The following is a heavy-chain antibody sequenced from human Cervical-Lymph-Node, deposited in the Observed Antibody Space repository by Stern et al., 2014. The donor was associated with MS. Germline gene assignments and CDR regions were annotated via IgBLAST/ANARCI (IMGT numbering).Heavy chain of an antibody. CDR2: INHSGST. D-gene: IGHD3-22*01. J-gene: IGHJ1*01. CDR1: GGSFSGYY. V-gene: IGHV4-34*01. CDR3: ARAPYYYDSSGYPLRYFQH. Sequence: QVQLQQWGAGLLKPSETLSLTCAVYGGSFSGYYWSWIRQPPGKGLEWIGEINHSGSTNYNPSLKSRVTISVDTSKNQFSLKLSSVTAADTAVYYCARAPYYYDSSGYPLRYFQHWGQGTLVTVSS.